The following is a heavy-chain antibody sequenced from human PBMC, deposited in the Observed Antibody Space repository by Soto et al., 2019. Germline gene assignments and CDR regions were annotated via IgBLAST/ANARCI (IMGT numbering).Heavy chain of an antibody. D-gene: IGHD3-22*01. CDR3: ARVKTSGYHNWFDP. V-gene: IGHV1-18*01. J-gene: IGHJ5*02. Sequence: ASVKVSCKASGYTFTRYGISWVRQAPGQGLEWMGWISAYNGNTNYAQKIQGRVTMTTDTSTSTAYMELRSLRSDDTAVYYCARVKTSGYHNWFDPWGQGTLVTVSS. CDR1: GYTFTRYG. CDR2: ISAYNGNT.